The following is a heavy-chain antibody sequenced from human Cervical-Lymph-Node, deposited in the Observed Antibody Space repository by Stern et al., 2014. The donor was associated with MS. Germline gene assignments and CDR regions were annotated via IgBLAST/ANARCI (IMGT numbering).Heavy chain of an antibody. CDR3: AKETGHWFDP. V-gene: IGHV1-69*01. Sequence: VQLVQSGAEVKKPGSSVKVSCRASGGTFSSYAISWVRQAPGPGLEWMEGILPRFDTATYAQKFQDRVKITADESTRTAYMELSSLRSEDTTVYYCAKETGHWFDPWGQGTLVSVSS. CDR1: GGTFSSYA. CDR2: ILPRFDTA. J-gene: IGHJ5*02.